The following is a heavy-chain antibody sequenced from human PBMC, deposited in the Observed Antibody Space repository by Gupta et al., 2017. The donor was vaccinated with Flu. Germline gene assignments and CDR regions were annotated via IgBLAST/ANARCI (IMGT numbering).Heavy chain of an antibody. J-gene: IGHJ4*02. D-gene: IGHD1-26*01. CDR3: ARDVRYRDH. CDR2: ISTYNGNT. V-gene: IGHV1-18*01. CDR1: GYTFTDYG. Sequence: QVQLVQSGADVKKPGASVKVFCKASGYTFTDYGIIWVRQAPGQGLEWMGWISTYNGNTNYAEKLQGRVTMTTDTSTTTAYMELRGLRSDDTAVYYCARDVRYRDHWGQGTLVTVSS.